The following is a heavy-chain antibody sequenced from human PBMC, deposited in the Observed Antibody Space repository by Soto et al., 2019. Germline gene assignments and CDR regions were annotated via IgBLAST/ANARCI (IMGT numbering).Heavy chain of an antibody. Sequence: GGSLRLSCAASGFTFSSYSMNWVRQAPGKGLEWVSSISSSSSYIYYADSVKGRFTISRDNAKNSLYLQMNSLRAEDTAVYYRARGRRAIFGVVIRDYDYWGQGTLVTVSS. CDR3: ARGRRAIFGVVIRDYDY. V-gene: IGHV3-21*01. J-gene: IGHJ4*02. CDR1: GFTFSSYS. D-gene: IGHD3-3*01. CDR2: ISSSSSYI.